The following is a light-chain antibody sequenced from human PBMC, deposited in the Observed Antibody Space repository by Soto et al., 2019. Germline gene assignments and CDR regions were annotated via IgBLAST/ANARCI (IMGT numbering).Light chain of an antibody. V-gene: IGKV3-20*01. Sequence: EIGLTQSPGTLSFSPGERATLSCRASQSVGNSYLAWYQQKPGQAPRLLIYGASTRATGIPDRFSGSGSGTDFTLTISRLEPEDFAVFYCQQYVSSPWTFGQGTKVDI. CDR3: QQYVSSPWT. CDR1: QSVGNSY. CDR2: GAS. J-gene: IGKJ1*01.